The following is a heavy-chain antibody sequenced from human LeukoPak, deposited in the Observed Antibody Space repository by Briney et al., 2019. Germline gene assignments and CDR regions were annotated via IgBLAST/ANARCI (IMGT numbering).Heavy chain of an antibody. D-gene: IGHD6-13*01. Sequence: SVKVSCKASGGTFSSYTISWVRQAPGQGLDGMGRIIPIHGISNYAQKFQGRVTITADKYASTAYMELSSLRSEDTAVYYCATEGIAAAVSDAFDIWGQGTMVTVSS. CDR2: IIPIHGIS. V-gene: IGHV1-69*02. CDR1: GGTFSSYT. J-gene: IGHJ3*02. CDR3: ATEGIAAAVSDAFDI.